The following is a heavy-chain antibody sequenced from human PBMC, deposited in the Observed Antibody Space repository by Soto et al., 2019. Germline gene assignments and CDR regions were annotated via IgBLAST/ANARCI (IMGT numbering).Heavy chain of an antibody. V-gene: IGHV1-69*02. CDR2: IIPIVGIA. J-gene: IGHJ5*02. CDR1: GGTLSSYS. Sequence: QVQLVQSGAEVKKPGSSVKVSCKASGGTLSSYSISWVRQAPGQGLEWMGRIIPIVGIANYAQKFQGRVTVTAETSTNTAHMELNSLRPEDTAVFYCAGVRGEGQQPVTWGQGILVTVSS. D-gene: IGHD6-13*01. CDR3: AGVRGEGQQPVT.